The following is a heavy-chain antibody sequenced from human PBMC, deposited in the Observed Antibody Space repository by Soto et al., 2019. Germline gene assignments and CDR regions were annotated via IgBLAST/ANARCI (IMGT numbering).Heavy chain of an antibody. J-gene: IGHJ5*02. V-gene: IGHV3-30-3*01. Sequence: GGSLRLSCAASGFTFSSYAMHWVRQAPGKGLEWVAVISYDGSNKYYADSVEGRFTISRDNSKNTLYLQMNSLRAEDTAVYYCARDVWGSGSYYMYNWFDPWGQGTLVTVSS. CDR1: GFTFSSYA. CDR3: ARDVWGSGSYYMYNWFDP. D-gene: IGHD3-10*01. CDR2: ISYDGSNK.